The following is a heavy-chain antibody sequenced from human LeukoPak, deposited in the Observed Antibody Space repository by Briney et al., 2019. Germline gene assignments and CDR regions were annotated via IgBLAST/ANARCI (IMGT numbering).Heavy chain of an antibody. CDR3: ARDLAGGD. V-gene: IGHV4-61*02. CDR2: IYTSGST. CDR1: GGSISSGSYY. Sequence: SETLSLTCTVSGGSISSGSYYWSWIRQPAGKGLEWIGRIYTSGSTNYNPSLKSRVTISVDTSKNQFSLKLSSVTAADTAVYYCARDLAGGDWGQGTMVTVSS. J-gene: IGHJ3*01. D-gene: IGHD7-27*01.